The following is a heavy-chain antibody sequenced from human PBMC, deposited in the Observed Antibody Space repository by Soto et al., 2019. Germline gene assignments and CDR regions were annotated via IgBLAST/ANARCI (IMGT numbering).Heavy chain of an antibody. Sequence: SETLSLTCTVSGGSISSGGYYWSWIRQHPGKGLEWIGYIYYSGSTYYNPSLKSRATISVDTSKNQFSLKLSSVTAADTAVYYCARAQTGGYYDSSGYYFDYWGQGTLVTVSS. D-gene: IGHD3-22*01. V-gene: IGHV4-31*03. CDR2: IYYSGST. J-gene: IGHJ4*02. CDR3: ARAQTGGYYDSSGYYFDY. CDR1: GGSISSGGYY.